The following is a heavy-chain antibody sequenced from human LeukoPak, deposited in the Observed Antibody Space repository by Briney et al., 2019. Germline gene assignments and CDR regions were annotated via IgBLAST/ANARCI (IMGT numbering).Heavy chain of an antibody. J-gene: IGHJ4*02. CDR2: IHSNGDT. CDR1: GGSVNNYF. CDR3: ARHLGSGDYPLDH. V-gene: IGHV4-59*08. Sequence: KPSETLSLTCTVSGGSVNNYFWSWFRQPPGETLEWIAYIHSNGDTNYNPSLKSRFTISIDTSNNQFSLRVSSVTAADTAVYYCARHLGSGDYPLDHWGQGSLVTVSS. D-gene: IGHD4-17*01.